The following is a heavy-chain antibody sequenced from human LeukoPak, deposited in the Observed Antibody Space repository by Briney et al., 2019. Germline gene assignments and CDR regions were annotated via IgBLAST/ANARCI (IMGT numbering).Heavy chain of an antibody. CDR1: GFTFRTYG. D-gene: IGHD7-27*01. CDR2: TSYDGNSK. J-gene: IGHJ4*02. CDR3: AREQTGDQNFDY. V-gene: IGHV3-30*03. Sequence: GGSLRLSCAASGFTFRTYGMHWVRQAPGKGLEWVAVTSYDGNSKYYADSVKGRFTISRDNSKNTLFLQMNSLRAEDTAVYYCAREQTGDQNFDYWGQGTLVTVSS.